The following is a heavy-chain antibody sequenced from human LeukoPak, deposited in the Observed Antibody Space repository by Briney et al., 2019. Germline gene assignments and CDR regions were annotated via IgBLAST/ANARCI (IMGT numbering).Heavy chain of an antibody. J-gene: IGHJ4*02. CDR2: ISAYNGNT. V-gene: IGHV1-18*01. Sequence: ASVKVSCKASGYTFTSYGISWVRQAPGQGLEWMGWISAYNGNTNYAQKLQGRVTMTTDTSTSTAYMELRSLRSDDTAVYYCARDRPTTVVTPNDYWGQGTLVTVSS. CDR3: ARDRPTTVVTPNDY. CDR1: GYTFTSYG. D-gene: IGHD4-23*01.